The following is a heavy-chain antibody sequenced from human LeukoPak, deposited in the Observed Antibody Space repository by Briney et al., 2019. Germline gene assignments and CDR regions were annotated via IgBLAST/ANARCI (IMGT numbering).Heavy chain of an antibody. J-gene: IGHJ6*03. CDR1: GGSISSGSYY. Sequence: SQTLSLTCTVSGGSISSGSYYWSWIRQPAGKGLEWIGRIYTSGSTNYNPSLKSRVTISVDTSKNQFSLKLSSVTAADTAVYYCARDRVSPQGSWKTYYYYYMDVWGKGTTVTISS. V-gene: IGHV4-61*02. CDR3: ARDRVSPQGSWKTYYYYYMDV. CDR2: IYTSGST. D-gene: IGHD6-13*01.